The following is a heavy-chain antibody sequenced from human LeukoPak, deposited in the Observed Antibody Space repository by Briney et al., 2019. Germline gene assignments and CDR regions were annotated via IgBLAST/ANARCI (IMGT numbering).Heavy chain of an antibody. CDR2: INHSGST. CDR3: ARARKKGYYYDSSGYYYDY. V-gene: IGHV4-34*01. D-gene: IGHD3-22*01. CDR1: GGSFSGYY. Sequence: SETLSLTCAVYGGSFSGYYWSWIRQPPGKGLEWIGEINHSGSTNYNPSLKSRVTISADTSKNQFSLKLSSVTAADTAVYYCARARKKGYYYDSSGYYYDYWGQGTLVTVSS. J-gene: IGHJ4*02.